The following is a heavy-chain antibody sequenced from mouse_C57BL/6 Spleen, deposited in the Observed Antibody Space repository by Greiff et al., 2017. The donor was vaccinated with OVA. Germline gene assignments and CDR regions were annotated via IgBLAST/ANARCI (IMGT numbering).Heavy chain of an antibody. CDR2: IWSGGST. J-gene: IGHJ4*01. CDR1: GFSLTSYG. CDR3: ATVYDVGAMDY. Sequence: VKLVESGPGLVQPSQSLSITCTVSGFSLTSYGVHWVRQSPGKGLEWLGVIWSGGSTDYNAAFISRLSLSKDNSKSQVFFKMNSLQADDTAIYYCATVYDVGAMDYWGQGTSVTVSS. D-gene: IGHD2-12*01. V-gene: IGHV2-2*01.